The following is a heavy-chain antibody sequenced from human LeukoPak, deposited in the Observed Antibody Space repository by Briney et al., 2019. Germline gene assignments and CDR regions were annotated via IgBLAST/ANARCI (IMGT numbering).Heavy chain of an antibody. CDR3: ARSTAFTILGVVIINYFDY. J-gene: IGHJ4*02. CDR2: IKQDGSEK. CDR1: GFTFSSYW. D-gene: IGHD3-3*01. V-gene: IGHV3-7*03. Sequence: GGSLRLSCAASGFTFSSYWMSWVRQAPGKGLEWVANIKQDGSEKYYVDSVKGRFTISRDNAKNSPYLQMNSLRAEDTAVYYCARSTAFTILGVVIINYFDYWGQGTLVTVSS.